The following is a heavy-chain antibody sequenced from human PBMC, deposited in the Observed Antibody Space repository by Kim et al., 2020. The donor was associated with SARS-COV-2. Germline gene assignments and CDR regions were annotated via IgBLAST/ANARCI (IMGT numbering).Heavy chain of an antibody. CDR3: ARDKSTVDALGWFDP. Sequence: GGSLRLSCAASGFTFSSYGMHWVRQAPGKGLEWVAVIWYDGSNKYYADSVKGRFTISRDNSKNTLYLQMNSLRAEDTAVYYCARDKSTVDALGWFDPWGQGTLVTVSS. CDR1: GFTFSSYG. J-gene: IGHJ5*02. V-gene: IGHV3-33*01. CDR2: IWYDGSNK. D-gene: IGHD4-17*01.